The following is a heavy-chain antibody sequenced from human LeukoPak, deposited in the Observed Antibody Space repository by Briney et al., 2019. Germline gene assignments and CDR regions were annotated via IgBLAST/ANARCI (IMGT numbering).Heavy chain of an antibody. CDR2: MNPNSGNT. CDR1: GYTFTGYY. D-gene: IGHD6-19*01. V-gene: IGHV1-8*02. J-gene: IGHJ6*03. CDR3: AREGPVAGRDYYDYYMDV. Sequence: ASVKVSCKASGYTFTGYYMHWVRQATGQGLEWMGWMNPNSGNTGYAQKFQGRVTMTRDTSISTAYMELSSLRSEDTAVYYCAREGPVAGRDYYDYYMDVWGKGTTVTISS.